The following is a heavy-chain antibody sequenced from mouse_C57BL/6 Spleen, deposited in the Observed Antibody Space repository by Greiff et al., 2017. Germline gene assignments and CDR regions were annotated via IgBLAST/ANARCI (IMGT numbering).Heavy chain of an antibody. J-gene: IGHJ3*01. CDR2: ISYDGSN. Sequence: VQLKESGPGLVKPSQSLSLTCSVTGYSITSGYYWNWIRQFPGNKLEWMGYISYDGSNNYNPSLKNRISITRDTSKNQFFLKLNSVTTEDTATYYCARGAGYSFAYWGQGTLVTVSA. CDR3: ARGAGYSFAY. V-gene: IGHV3-6*01. D-gene: IGHD2-3*01. CDR1: GYSITSGYY.